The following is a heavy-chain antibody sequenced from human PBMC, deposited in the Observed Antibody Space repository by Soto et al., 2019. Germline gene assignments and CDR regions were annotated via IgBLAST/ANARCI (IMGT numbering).Heavy chain of an antibody. J-gene: IGHJ4*02. V-gene: IGHV3-48*01. CDR1: GFTFSSYS. D-gene: IGHD6-19*01. CDR2: INSGNTTI. CDR3: ARDLPSDSGWFY. Sequence: EVQLVESGGGLVQPGGSLRLSCAASGFTFSSYSMNWVRQAPGKGLEWVAYINSGNTTIYYADSVKGRFTISRDNAKNSLYLQMNSLRGEDTALYYCARDLPSDSGWFYWGQGTLVTVSS.